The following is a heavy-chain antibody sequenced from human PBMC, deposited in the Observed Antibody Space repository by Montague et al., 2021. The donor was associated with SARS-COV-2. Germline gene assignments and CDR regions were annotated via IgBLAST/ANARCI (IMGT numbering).Heavy chain of an antibody. Sequence: TLSLTCTVSGVSISSGSCYWNWIRQHPGKGLEWIGYIHYSGSTYYTPSLQSRVAISVDTSKNEFSLKMTSATAADTAVYYCARDGDEGYFFEYWGQGLLVTVSS. CDR3: ARDGDEGYFFEY. D-gene: IGHD2/OR15-2a*01. J-gene: IGHJ4*02. CDR1: GVSISSGSCY. V-gene: IGHV4-31*03. CDR2: IHYSGST.